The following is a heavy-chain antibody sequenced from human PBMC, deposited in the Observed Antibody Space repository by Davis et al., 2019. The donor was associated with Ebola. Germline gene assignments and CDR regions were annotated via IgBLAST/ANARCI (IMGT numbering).Heavy chain of an antibody. CDR3: TSSGNYGDY. CDR1: GFTFSGSS. V-gene: IGHV3-73*01. CDR2: IRSRANNYAT. D-gene: IGHD6-25*01. Sequence: GESLKISCATSGFTFSGSSMHWVRQASGKGLEWVGRIRSRANNYATAYAASVKGRFTVSRDDSKNTAYLQMNSLKTEDTAVYYCTSSGNYGDYWGQGTLVTVSS. J-gene: IGHJ4*02.